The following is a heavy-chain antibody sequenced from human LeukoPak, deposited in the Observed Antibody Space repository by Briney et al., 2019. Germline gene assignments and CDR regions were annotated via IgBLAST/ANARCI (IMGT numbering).Heavy chain of an antibody. V-gene: IGHV3-74*01. J-gene: IGHJ4*02. D-gene: IGHD6-19*01. CDR2: INSDGSTT. CDR3: ARVIYSGWEGELSD. Sequence: GGSLRLSCAASGFTFSSYWMHWVRQAPGKGLVWVSRINSDGSTTSYADSVMGRFTISRDNAKNTLYLQMNSLGAEDTAVYYCARVIYSGWEGELSDWGQGTLVTVSS. CDR1: GFTFSSYW.